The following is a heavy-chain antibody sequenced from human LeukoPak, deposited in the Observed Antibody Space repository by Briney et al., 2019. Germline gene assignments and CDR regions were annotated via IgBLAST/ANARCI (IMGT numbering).Heavy chain of an antibody. J-gene: IGHJ4*02. D-gene: IGHD5-18*01. CDR3: AREGTAMVFDY. Sequence: AGGAPLPSFGASGCAFISNYMRWVRQAPGEGLEWVSVIYSGGSTYYADSVKGRFTISRAKSNNPLYLQMPSLRAEDTAVYYCAREGTAMVFDYWGQGTLVTVSS. CDR1: GCAFISNY. V-gene: IGHV3-66*01. CDR2: IYSGGST.